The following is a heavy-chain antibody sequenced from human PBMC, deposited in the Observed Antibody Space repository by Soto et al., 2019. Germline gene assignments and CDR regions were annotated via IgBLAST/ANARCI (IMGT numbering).Heavy chain of an antibody. J-gene: IGHJ6*02. CDR1: GGTFSSYA. D-gene: IGHD1-26*01. CDR3: AREGGGSYSGVYYYYGMDV. Sequence: VASVKVSCKASGGTFSSYAISWVRQAPGQGLEWMGGIIPIFGTANYAQKFQGRVTITADESTSTAYMELSSLRSEDMAVYYCAREGGGSYSGVYYYYGMDVWGQGTTVTVSS. V-gene: IGHV1-69*13. CDR2: IIPIFGTA.